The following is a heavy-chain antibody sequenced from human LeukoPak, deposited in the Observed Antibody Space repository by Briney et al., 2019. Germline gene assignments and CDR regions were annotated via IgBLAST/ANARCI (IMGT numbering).Heavy chain of an antibody. J-gene: IGHJ4*02. V-gene: IGHV4-59*01. D-gene: IGHD5-24*01. Sequence: SQTLSLTCTVSGGSISSYYWSWIRQPPGKGLEWIGYIYYSGSTNYNPSLKSRVTISVDTSKNQFSLKLSSVTAADTAVYYCARGLEMAVTDWGQGTLVTVSS. CDR1: GGSISSYY. CDR3: ARGLEMAVTD. CDR2: IYYSGST.